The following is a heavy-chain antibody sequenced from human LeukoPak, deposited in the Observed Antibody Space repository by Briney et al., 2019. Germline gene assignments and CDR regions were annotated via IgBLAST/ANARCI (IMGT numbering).Heavy chain of an antibody. CDR1: GGTFSSYA. J-gene: IGHJ4*02. CDR3: ARALYCGGDCTRGFDY. D-gene: IGHD2-21*02. V-gene: IGHV1-69*06. CDR2: IIPIFGTA. Sequence: GASVKVSCKASGGTFSSYAISWVRQAPGQGLEWMGGIIPIFGTANYAQKFQGRVTITADKSTSTAYMELSSLRSEDTAVYYCARALYCGGDCTRGFDYWDQGTLVTVSS.